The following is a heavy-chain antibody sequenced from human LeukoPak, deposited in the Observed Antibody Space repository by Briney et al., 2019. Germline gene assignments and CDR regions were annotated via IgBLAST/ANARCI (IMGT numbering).Heavy chain of an antibody. Sequence: PGGSLRLSCAASGFTFSNYEMNWVRQAPGKGLEWVSYISSSGSTIYYADSVKGRFTISRDNAKNSLYLQMNSLRAEDTAVYYCARGRNTLYYFDYWGQGTLVTVSS. J-gene: IGHJ4*02. CDR1: GFTFSNYE. D-gene: IGHD1/OR15-1a*01. CDR2: ISSSGSTI. V-gene: IGHV3-48*03. CDR3: ARGRNTLYYFDY.